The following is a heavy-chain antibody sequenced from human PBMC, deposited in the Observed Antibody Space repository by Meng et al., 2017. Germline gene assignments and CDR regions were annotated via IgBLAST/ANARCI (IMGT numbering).Heavy chain of an antibody. CDR2: AYYRSKWYH. J-gene: IGHJ4*02. CDR1: GDSVSSNSAA. CDR3: ARGSYSFDS. V-gene: IGHV6-1*01. D-gene: IGHD1-26*01. Sequence: QIHMHQSGPGLVKPSQTLSLICAISGDSVSSNSAAWNWIRQSPSRGLEWLGRAYYRSKWYHDYAESVKSRISIDPDTSKNQFSLQLRSVTPEDSAVYYCARGSYSFDSWGQRTLVTVSS.